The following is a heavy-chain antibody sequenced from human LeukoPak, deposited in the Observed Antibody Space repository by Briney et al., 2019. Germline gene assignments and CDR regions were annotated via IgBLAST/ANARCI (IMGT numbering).Heavy chain of an antibody. Sequence: GGSLRLSCAASGFTFSSYEMNWVRQAPGKGLEWVSYISSSGSTIYYADSVKGRFTISRDNAKNSLYLQMNSLRAEDTAVYYCAREIITYYYGSGSFGWGQGTLVTVSS. J-gene: IGHJ4*02. CDR1: GFTFSSYE. V-gene: IGHV3-48*03. CDR2: ISSSGSTI. CDR3: AREIITYYYGSGSFG. D-gene: IGHD3-10*01.